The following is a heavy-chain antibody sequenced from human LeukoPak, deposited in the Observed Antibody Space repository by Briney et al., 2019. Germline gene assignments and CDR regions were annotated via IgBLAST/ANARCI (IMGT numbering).Heavy chain of an antibody. V-gene: IGHV3-21*01. Sequence: GGSLRLSCAASGFTFSSYGMNWVRQAPGKGLEWVSSISSSSYIYYADSVKGRFTISRDNAKNSLYLQMNSLRAEDTAVYYCARDREGLLWFGGQGTLVTVSS. CDR2: ISSSSYI. D-gene: IGHD3-10*01. CDR1: GFTFSSYG. CDR3: ARDREGLLWF. J-gene: IGHJ4*02.